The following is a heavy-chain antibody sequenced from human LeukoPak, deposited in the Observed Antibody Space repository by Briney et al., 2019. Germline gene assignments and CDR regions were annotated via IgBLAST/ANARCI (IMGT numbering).Heavy chain of an antibody. Sequence: SETLSLTCTVSGDSISSSPYYWGWIRQPPGKGLEWIGSFYYSGSTYYNPSLQSRVTISVDTSKNQLSLKLSTVTAADTAVYYCARPSLAGRNPSFGLCGRGTLVTVSS. CDR1: GDSISSSPYY. J-gene: IGHJ2*01. CDR3: ARPSLAGRNPSFGL. CDR2: FYYSGST. V-gene: IGHV4-39*01. D-gene: IGHD6-6*01.